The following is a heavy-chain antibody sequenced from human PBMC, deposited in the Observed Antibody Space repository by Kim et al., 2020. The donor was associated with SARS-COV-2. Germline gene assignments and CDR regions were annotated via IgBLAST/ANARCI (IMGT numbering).Heavy chain of an antibody. CDR3: ARGTYGSGTY. CDR2: IYYSGST. V-gene: IGHV4-31*03. J-gene: IGHJ4*02. Sequence: SETLSLTCTVSGGSISSGGYYWSWIRQHPGKGLEWIGYIYYSGSTYYNPSLKSRVTISVDTSKNQFSLKLSSVTAADTAVYYCARGTYGSGTYWGQGTLVTVSS. CDR1: GGSISSGGYY. D-gene: IGHD3-10*01.